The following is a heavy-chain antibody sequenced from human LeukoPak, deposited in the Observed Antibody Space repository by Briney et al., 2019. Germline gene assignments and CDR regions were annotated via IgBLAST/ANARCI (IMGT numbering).Heavy chain of an antibody. CDR2: IIPIFGTA. V-gene: IGHV1-69*06. CDR3: ARDPSGGILGWSGYVLFGFDP. Sequence: ASVKVSCKASGYTFTGYYMHWVRQAPGQGLEWMGGIIPIFGTANYAQKFQGRVTITADKSTSTAYMELSSLRSEDTAVYYCARDPSGGILGWSGYVLFGFDPWGQGTLVTVSS. CDR1: GYTFTGYY. D-gene: IGHD3-3*01. J-gene: IGHJ5*02.